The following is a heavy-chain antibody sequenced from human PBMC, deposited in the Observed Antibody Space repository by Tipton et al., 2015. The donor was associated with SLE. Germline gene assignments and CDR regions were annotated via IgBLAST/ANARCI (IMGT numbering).Heavy chain of an antibody. D-gene: IGHD3-16*01. CDR1: GFTFSDYY. Sequence: SLRLSCAASGFTFSDYYMSWIRQAPGKGLEWLSYISSSGSTIYYAASVKGRFTISRDNAKNSLYLQMNSLRVEDTAVYYCARVSGLGNYAHADSWGQGTLITVSS. J-gene: IGHJ4*02. V-gene: IGHV3-11*01. CDR3: ARVSGLGNYAHADS. CDR2: ISSSGSTI.